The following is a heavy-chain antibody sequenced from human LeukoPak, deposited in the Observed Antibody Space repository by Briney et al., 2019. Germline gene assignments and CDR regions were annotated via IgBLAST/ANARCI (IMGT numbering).Heavy chain of an antibody. CDR2: ISWNRASK. J-gene: IGHJ6*03. CDR3: VRGAARAYYMDV. V-gene: IGHV3-9*01. CDR1: GFTFDDYA. Sequence: GGSLRLSCAASGFTFDDYAMHWVRQAPGKGLEWVSGISWNRASKGYADSVKGRFTISRDNAKNSLYLQMNSLRAEDTAVYYCVRGAARAYYMDVWGKGTTVTVSS. D-gene: IGHD6-6*01.